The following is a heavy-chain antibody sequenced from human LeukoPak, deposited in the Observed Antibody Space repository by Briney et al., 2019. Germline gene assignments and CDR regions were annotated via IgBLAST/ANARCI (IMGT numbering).Heavy chain of an antibody. CDR2: IYYSGST. V-gene: IGHV4-59*01. Sequence: SETLSLTCTVSGGSICSYYWSWIRQPPGKGLEWIGYIYYSGSTNYNPSLKSRVTISVDTSKNQFSLKLSSVTAADTAVYYCARGPKSFSSGYYQGAFDIWGQGTMVTVSS. CDR1: GGSICSYY. J-gene: IGHJ3*02. D-gene: IGHD3-22*01. CDR3: ARGPKSFSSGYYQGAFDI.